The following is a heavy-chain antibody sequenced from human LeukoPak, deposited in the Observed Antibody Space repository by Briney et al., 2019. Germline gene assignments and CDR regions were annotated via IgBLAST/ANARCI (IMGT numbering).Heavy chain of an antibody. CDR3: SRQDYDFWGGLPRFDP. Sequence: GGSLRLSCTVSGFTLGDFAMSWFRQAPGKGLEWVGFIKSKAYDGTTEYAACVIGRFYISRDDSKSIAYLQMNSLKSEDTAVYYCSRQDYDFWGGLPRFDPWGQGTLVTVSS. CDR2: IKSKAYDGTT. V-gene: IGHV3-49*03. J-gene: IGHJ5*02. CDR1: GFTLGDFA. D-gene: IGHD3-3*01.